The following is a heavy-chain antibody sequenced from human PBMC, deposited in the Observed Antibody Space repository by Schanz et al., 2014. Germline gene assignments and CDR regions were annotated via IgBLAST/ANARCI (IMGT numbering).Heavy chain of an antibody. V-gene: IGHV1-18*01. CDR3: ARDGEAAAGCDY. CDR1: GYSFTDYA. J-gene: IGHJ4*02. Sequence: QVQLVQSGVEVKRPGASVRVSCKASGYSFTDYAIHWVRQAPGQGLEWMGWISVYHGHTNYAEKVHGRVTMTTDTSTSTVYMELSSLRSEDTAVYYCARDGEAAAGCDYWGQGTLVTVAS. D-gene: IGHD6-13*01. CDR2: ISVYHGHT.